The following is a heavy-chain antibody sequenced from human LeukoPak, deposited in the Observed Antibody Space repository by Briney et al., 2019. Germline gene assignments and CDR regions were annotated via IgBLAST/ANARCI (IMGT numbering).Heavy chain of an antibody. Sequence: GGSLRLSCAASGFTFNTYTLNWVRQAPGKGLEWVSSISSSSSYIYYSDSVKGRFTISRDNAKNSLYLQMNSLKTEDTALYYCVTLYSMNYMDVWGKGTTVTVSS. D-gene: IGHD2-21*01. CDR3: VTLYSMNYMDV. CDR2: ISSSSSYI. J-gene: IGHJ6*03. V-gene: IGHV3-21*03. CDR1: GFTFNTYT.